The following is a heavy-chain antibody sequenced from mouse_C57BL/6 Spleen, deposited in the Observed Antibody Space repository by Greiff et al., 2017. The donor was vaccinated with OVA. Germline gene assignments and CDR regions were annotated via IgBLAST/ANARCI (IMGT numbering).Heavy chain of an antibody. J-gene: IGHJ4*01. D-gene: IGHD2-12*01. Sequence: QVQLQQSGAELARPGASVKMSCKASGFTFTSYTMHWVHQRPGQGLEWIGYINHGSGYTNYIETFKDRSTLPADKAYNTVYMQLSSLTSEDSAVYYCARPPPLYHGYAMDYWGQGTSVTVSS. CDR2: INHGSGYT. V-gene: IGHV1-4*01. CDR3: ARPPPLYHGYAMDY. CDR1: GFTFTSYT.